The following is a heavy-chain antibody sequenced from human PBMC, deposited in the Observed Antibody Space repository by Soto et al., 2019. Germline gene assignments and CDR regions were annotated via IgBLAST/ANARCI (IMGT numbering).Heavy chain of an antibody. D-gene: IGHD3-22*01. Sequence: PGESLKISWKGSGYSFAGYWITWVRQKPGKGLEWMGRIDPSDSQTYYSPSFRGHVTISVTKSITTVFLQWSSLRASDTAMYYCARQIYDSDTGPNFQYYFDAWGQGTTVTVSS. CDR2: IDPSDSQT. CDR1: GYSFAGYW. V-gene: IGHV5-10-1*01. CDR3: ARQIYDSDTGPNFQYYFDA. J-gene: IGHJ6*02.